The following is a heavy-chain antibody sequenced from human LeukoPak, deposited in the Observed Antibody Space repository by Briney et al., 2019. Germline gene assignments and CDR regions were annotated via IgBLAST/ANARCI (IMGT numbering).Heavy chain of an antibody. CDR2: INTNTGNP. J-gene: IGHJ6*02. V-gene: IGHV7-4-1*02. D-gene: IGHD3-3*01. CDR3: ARSVYITIFGGYGMDV. CDR1: GYTFTSYA. Sequence: ASVKVSCKASGYTFTSYAMNWVRQAPGQGLEWMGWINTNTGNPTYAQGFTGRFVFSLDTSVSTAYLQISSLKAEDTAVYYCARSVYITIFGGYGMDVWGQGTTVTVSS.